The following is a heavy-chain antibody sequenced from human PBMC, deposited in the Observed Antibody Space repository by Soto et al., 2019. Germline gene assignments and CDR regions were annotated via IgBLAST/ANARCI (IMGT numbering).Heavy chain of an antibody. CDR3: TTGLSIVGAMGASDY. Sequence: EVQLVESGGGLVKPGGSLRLSCAASVFTFSNAWMSWVRQPPGKGLEWVGRIKSKTDGGTTDYAAPVKGSFTISRDDSNNTLYLQMNSLKPEDTAVYYCTTGLSIVGAMGASDYWGQGTLVTVSS. J-gene: IGHJ4*02. CDR1: VFTFSNAW. CDR2: IKSKTDGGTT. D-gene: IGHD1-26*01. V-gene: IGHV3-15*01.